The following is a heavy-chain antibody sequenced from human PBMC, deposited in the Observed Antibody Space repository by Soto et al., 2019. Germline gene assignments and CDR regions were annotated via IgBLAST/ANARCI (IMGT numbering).Heavy chain of an antibody. CDR2: IYWDDDK. V-gene: IGHV2-5*02. Sequence: ITLKESGPTLVKPTQTLTLTCTFSAFSLSTSGVGVGWIRQPPGKALEWLTFIYWDDDKRYSPSLKSRHTITTDSSKNQVVLTKTNMDPVDTATYYCARLVAAGITYYFDSWGQGTLVTVSS. J-gene: IGHJ4*02. CDR1: AFSLSTSGVG. CDR3: ARLVAAGITYYFDS. D-gene: IGHD2-21*01.